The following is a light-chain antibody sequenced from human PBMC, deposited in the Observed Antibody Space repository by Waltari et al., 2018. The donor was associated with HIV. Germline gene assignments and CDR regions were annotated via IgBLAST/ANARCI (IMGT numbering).Light chain of an antibody. CDR3: QQYYDSYT. V-gene: IGKV4-1*01. CDR2: WAS. CDR1: QSVFNSKNY. J-gene: IGKJ2*01. Sequence: DIVMTQSPDSLAVSLGERATLNCKSSQSVFNSKNYLAWYQQKPGQPPKVLIYWASTRESGVPDRFSGSGSGTDFTLTISSLQAEDVAVYYCQQYYDSYTFGQGTRLEIK.